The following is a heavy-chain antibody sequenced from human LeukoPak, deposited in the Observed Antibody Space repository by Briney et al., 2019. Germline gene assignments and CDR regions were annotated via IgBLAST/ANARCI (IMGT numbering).Heavy chain of an antibody. V-gene: IGHV3-23*01. CDR1: GFTFSSYA. CDR3: AKDGLVTGTFDF. J-gene: IGHJ4*02. CDR2: ISGSGGST. D-gene: IGHD1-7*01. Sequence: GGSLRLSCAASGFTFSSYAMSWVRQAPGKGLEWVSAISGSGGSTYYADSVKGRFTISRDTSKNTQYLQMNSLRAEDTAVYYCAKDGLVTGTFDFWGQGTLVTVSS.